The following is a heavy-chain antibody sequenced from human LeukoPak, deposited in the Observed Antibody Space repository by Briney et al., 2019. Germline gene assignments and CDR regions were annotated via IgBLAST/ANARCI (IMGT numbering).Heavy chain of an antibody. CDR2: INHSGST. CDR3: ARPSGDILTGYYGL. CDR1: GGSFSGYY. D-gene: IGHD3-9*01. Sequence: ASETLSLTCAVYGGSFSGYYWSWIRQPPGKGLEWIGEINHSGSTNYNPFLKSRVTISVDTSKNQFSLKLRSVTAADTAVYYCARPSGDILTGYYGLWGQGTLVTVSS. J-gene: IGHJ4*02. V-gene: IGHV4-34*01.